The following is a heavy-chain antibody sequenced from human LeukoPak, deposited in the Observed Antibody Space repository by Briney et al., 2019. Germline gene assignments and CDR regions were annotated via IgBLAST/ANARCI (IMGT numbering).Heavy chain of an antibody. Sequence: AGGSLRLSCAASGLTFSSYGMHWVRQAPGKGLEWVAVIWYDGSNKYYADSVKGRFTISRDNSKNTLYLQMNSLRAEDTAVYYCARALYCSGGSCYSGGMVYWGQGTLVTVSS. CDR1: GLTFSSYG. D-gene: IGHD2-15*01. CDR3: ARALYCSGGSCYSGGMVY. J-gene: IGHJ4*02. CDR2: IWYDGSNK. V-gene: IGHV3-33*01.